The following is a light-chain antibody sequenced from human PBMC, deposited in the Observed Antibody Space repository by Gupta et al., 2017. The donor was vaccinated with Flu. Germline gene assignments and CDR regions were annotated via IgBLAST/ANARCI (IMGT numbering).Light chain of an antibody. CDR1: RSISRW. Sequence: LSALVGDRVTSTRRAPQRSRSISRWLEWYLQKPEKAPKLLISKASRVESGVPSSFSCSCCGTEVTLTISSRQPEDLAKYYCHQENSSSWPFGQGTKVEIK. CDR2: KAS. V-gene: IGKV1-5*03. J-gene: IGKJ1*01. CDR3: HQENSSSWP.